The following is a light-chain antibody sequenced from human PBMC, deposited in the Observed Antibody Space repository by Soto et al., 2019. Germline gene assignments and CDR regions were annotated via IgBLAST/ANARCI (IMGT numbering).Light chain of an antibody. V-gene: IGKV3-20*01. Sequence: EIVLMQSPGTLSLSPGERATLSCRASQTMTRAYVAWYQQKPGQAPRLLIYAASYRATGISDKFSGSGSGTDFSFTISRLEPEDSAVYYCHQYHSPPQTFGQGTKVEIK. CDR2: AAS. CDR1: QTMTRAY. CDR3: HQYHSPPQT. J-gene: IGKJ2*01.